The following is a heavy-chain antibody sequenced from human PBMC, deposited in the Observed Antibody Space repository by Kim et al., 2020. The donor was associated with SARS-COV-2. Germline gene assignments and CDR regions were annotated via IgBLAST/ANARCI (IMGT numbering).Heavy chain of an antibody. CDR1: GGSISSSNW. D-gene: IGHD2-15*01. CDR2: IYHSGST. J-gene: IGHJ4*02. Sequence: SETLSLTCAVSGGSISSSNWWSWVRQPPGKGLEWIGEIYHSGSTNYNPSLKSRVTISVDKSKNQFSLKLSSVTAADTAVYYCAVVGYCSGGSCGTFDYWGQGTLVTVSS. CDR3: AVVGYCSGGSCGTFDY. V-gene: IGHV4-4*02.